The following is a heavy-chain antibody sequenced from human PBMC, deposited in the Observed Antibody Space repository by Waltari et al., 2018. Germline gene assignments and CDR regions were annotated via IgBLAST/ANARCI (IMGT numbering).Heavy chain of an antibody. CDR2: INHSGST. Sequence: HVQLRQWGAGLFKCSETLSRTSGARCGSYSGYSWSWIRQPPGKGLEWIGEINHSGSTNYNPSLKSRVTISVDTSKNQFSLKLSSVTAADTAVYYCARADVDTAMATGYWGQGTLVTVSS. J-gene: IGHJ4*02. V-gene: IGHV4-34*01. CDR3: ARADVDTAMATGY. CDR1: CGSYSGYS. D-gene: IGHD5-18*01.